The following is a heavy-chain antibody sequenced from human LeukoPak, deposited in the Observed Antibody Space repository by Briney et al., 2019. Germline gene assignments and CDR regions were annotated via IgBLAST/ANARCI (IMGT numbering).Heavy chain of an antibody. D-gene: IGHD1-26*01. CDR2: ISGSGGST. Sequence: GGSLRLSCVASGFTFSEYYMTWVRQAPGKGLEWVSAISGSGGSTYYADSVKGRFTISRDNSKNTLYLQMNSLRAEDTAVYYCAKDRAWELLSDYWGQGTLVTVSS. CDR3: AKDRAWELLSDY. J-gene: IGHJ4*02. CDR1: GFTFSEYY. V-gene: IGHV3-23*01.